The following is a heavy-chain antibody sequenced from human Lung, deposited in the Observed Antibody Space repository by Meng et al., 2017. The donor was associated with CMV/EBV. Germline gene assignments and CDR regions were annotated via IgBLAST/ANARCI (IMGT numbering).Heavy chain of an antibody. V-gene: IGHV4-59*11. Sequence: QGQLQESGPGLVKPSETLSVTFTVSVGYIHNHCCGGIRQPPGKGLEWIGQIYSNGNTNYNPSLGSRVTISVDTSKSQFSLHLRSVTTEDTAVYFCARAGHFFDYGDFWGPGSLVTVSS. CDR3: ARAGHFFDYGDF. J-gene: IGHJ4*02. CDR1: VGYIHNHC. CDR2: IYSNGNT. D-gene: IGHD3-16*01.